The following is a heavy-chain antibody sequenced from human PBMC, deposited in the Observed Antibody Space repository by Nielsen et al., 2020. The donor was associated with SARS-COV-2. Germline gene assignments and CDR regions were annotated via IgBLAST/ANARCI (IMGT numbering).Heavy chain of an antibody. CDR2: ISSSSSYI. CDR1: GITFSTYA. Sequence: GGSLRLSCVASGITFSTYAMSWVRQAPGKGLEWVSSISSSSSYIYYADSVKGRFTISRDNAKNSLYLQMNSLRAEDTAVYYCARDRDIVLMVYAPGSLGMDVWGQGTTVTVSS. V-gene: IGHV3-21*01. D-gene: IGHD2-8*01. CDR3: ARDRDIVLMVYAPGSLGMDV. J-gene: IGHJ6*02.